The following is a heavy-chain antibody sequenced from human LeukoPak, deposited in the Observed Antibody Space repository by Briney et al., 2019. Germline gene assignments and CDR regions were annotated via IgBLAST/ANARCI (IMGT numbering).Heavy chain of an antibody. D-gene: IGHD2-2*01. CDR1: GYSFTNYW. V-gene: IGHV5-51*01. CDR3: ARHCSSTSCHSFDP. J-gene: IGHJ5*02. CDR2: IYAGDSDT. Sequence: GESLKISCKGSGYSFTNYWIGWVRQMPGKGLEWMGIIYAGDSDTRYRPSFQGQVTISADKSVSTAYLQWSSLKASDTAMYYCARHCSSTSCHSFDPWGQGTLVTVSS.